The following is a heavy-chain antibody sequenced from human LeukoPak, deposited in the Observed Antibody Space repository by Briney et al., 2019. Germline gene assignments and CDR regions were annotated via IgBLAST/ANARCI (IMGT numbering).Heavy chain of an antibody. CDR2: INPNSGGT. Sequence: APAKVSCKASGYTFTGYYMHWVRQAPGQGLEWMGWINPNSGGTNYAQKFQGRVTMTRDTSISTAYMELSRLRSDDTAVYYCARSNNYYDSSGYYVWGQGTLVTVSS. V-gene: IGHV1-2*02. D-gene: IGHD3-22*01. J-gene: IGHJ4*02. CDR3: ARSNNYYDSSGYYV. CDR1: GYTFTGYY.